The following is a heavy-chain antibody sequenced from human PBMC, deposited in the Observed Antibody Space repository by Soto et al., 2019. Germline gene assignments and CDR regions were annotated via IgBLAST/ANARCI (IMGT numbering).Heavy chain of an antibody. CDR1: GDSFTNFW. J-gene: IGHJ6*02. D-gene: IGHD3-22*01. CDR2: IFPGNSDT. CDR3: ARTKSSGFSHGMDV. Sequence: PGESLKISCKGSGDSFTNFWIAWVRQMPGKGLEWMGIIFPGNSDTTYSPSFQGQVTISADMSIRTAYLQWSSLKVSDTAMYYCARTKSSGFSHGMDVWGQGTTVTVSS. V-gene: IGHV5-51*01.